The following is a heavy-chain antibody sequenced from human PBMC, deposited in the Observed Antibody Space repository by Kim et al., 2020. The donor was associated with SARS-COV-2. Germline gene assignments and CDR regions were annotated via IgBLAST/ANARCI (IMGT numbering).Heavy chain of an antibody. Sequence: GGSLRLSCAASGFTFSRYWMNWVRQAPGKGLAWVSRSNGDGSSTDYADSVKGRFTISRDNAKNTLYLQMNSLRAEDTAVYYCARGTVKDGMDVWGQGTTGTVSS. CDR3: ARGTVKDGMDV. CDR1: GFTFSRYW. J-gene: IGHJ6*02. D-gene: IGHD2-2*01. CDR2: SNGDGSST. V-gene: IGHV3-74*01.